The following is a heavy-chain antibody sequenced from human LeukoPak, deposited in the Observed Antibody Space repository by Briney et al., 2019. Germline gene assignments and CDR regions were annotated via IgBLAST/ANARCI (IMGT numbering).Heavy chain of an antibody. V-gene: IGHV1-69*05. Sequence: SVKVSCKASGGTFSSYAISWVRQAPGQGLEWMGGIIPIFGTANYAQKFQGRVTITTDESTSTAYMELSSLRSEDTAVYYCASSLIIAARRNDAFDIWGQGTMVTVSS. CDR2: IIPIFGTA. J-gene: IGHJ3*02. CDR1: GGTFSSYA. CDR3: ASSLIIAARRNDAFDI. D-gene: IGHD6-6*01.